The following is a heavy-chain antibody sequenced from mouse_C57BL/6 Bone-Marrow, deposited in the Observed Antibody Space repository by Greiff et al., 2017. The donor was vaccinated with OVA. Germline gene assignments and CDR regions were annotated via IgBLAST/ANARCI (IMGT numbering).Heavy chain of an antibody. D-gene: IGHD3-2*02. Sequence: EVQLQQSGAELVRPGASVKLSCTASGFNIKDDYMHWVKQRPEQGLEWIGWIDPENGDTEYDSKFKGKATITADNSSNTAYLQLSSLTSEDTAVYYCTASGYPFDYWGQGTTLTVSS. CDR3: TASGYPFDY. CDR1: GFNIKDDY. V-gene: IGHV14-4*01. CDR2: IDPENGDT. J-gene: IGHJ2*01.